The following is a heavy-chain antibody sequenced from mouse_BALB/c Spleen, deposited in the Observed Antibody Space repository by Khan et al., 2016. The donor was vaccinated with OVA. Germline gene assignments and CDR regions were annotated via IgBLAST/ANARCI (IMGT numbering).Heavy chain of an antibody. Sequence: EVQLQESGGDLVKPGGSLKLSCAASGFTFSSYSMSWVRQTPDKRLEWVASISSGGDYTYYPDIVKGRFTISRDNAKYTLYLEMSSLKSEDPAMYYCASRLTGSFAYWGQGTLVTVSA. CDR2: ISSGGDYT. CDR3: ASRLTGSFAY. J-gene: IGHJ3*01. V-gene: IGHV5-6*01. CDR1: GFTFSSYS. D-gene: IGHD4-1*01.